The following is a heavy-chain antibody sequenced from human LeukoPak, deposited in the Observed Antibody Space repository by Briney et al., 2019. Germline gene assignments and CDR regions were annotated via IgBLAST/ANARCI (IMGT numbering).Heavy chain of an antibody. Sequence: SVKVSCKASGGTFSSYAISWVRQAPGQGLEWMGGIIPIFGTANYAQKFQGRVTITADESTSTAYMELSSLRSEDTAVYYCATRGVVITAYYFDYWGQGTLVTVSS. CDR3: ATRGVVITAYYFDY. D-gene: IGHD3-3*01. V-gene: IGHV1-69*13. J-gene: IGHJ4*02. CDR2: IIPIFGTA. CDR1: GGTFSSYA.